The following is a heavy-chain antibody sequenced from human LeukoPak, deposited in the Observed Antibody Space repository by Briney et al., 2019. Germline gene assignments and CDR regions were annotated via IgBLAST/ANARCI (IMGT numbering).Heavy chain of an antibody. D-gene: IGHD5-18*01. V-gene: IGHV3-23*01. CDR3: AKAQEQLWFSDAFDI. Sequence: GGSLRLSCAASGFTFSSYSMNWVRQAPGKGLEWVSAISGSGGSTYYADSVKGRFTISRDNSKNTLYLQMNSLRAEDTAVYYCAKAQEQLWFSDAFDIWGQGTMVTVSS. J-gene: IGHJ3*02. CDR1: GFTFSSYS. CDR2: ISGSGGST.